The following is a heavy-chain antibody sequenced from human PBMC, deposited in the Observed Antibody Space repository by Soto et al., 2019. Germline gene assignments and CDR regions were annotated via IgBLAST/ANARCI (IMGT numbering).Heavy chain of an antibody. CDR2: IIPIFGTA. CDR1: GGTFSSYA. V-gene: IGHV1-69*01. D-gene: IGHD3-16*01. Sequence: QVQLVQSGAEVKKPGSSVKVSCKPSGGTFSSYAISWVRQAPGQGLEWMGGIIPIFGTANYAQKFQGRVTMTSDESTSTGYMELSSVRSEDTAVYYCARVGRRGNPPSNTSEFDYWGQGTLVTVSS. J-gene: IGHJ4*02. CDR3: ARVGRRGNPPSNTSEFDY.